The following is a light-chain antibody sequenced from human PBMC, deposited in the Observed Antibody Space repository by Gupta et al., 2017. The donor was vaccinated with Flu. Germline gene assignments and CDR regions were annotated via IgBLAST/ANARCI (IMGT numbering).Light chain of an antibody. V-gene: IGKV2-28*01. CDR3: MQALETPYT. CDR1: EGLLHSNGYDF. J-gene: IGKJ2*01. Sequence: IVMTQSPVSLSVSIGEPASISCRPSEGLLHSNGYDFLEWFVQKPGQPPQLLVYLGSDRASGVPDRFTGRGSDTDYTLEISRVEADDVGIYFCMQALETPYTFGQGTKLEIK. CDR2: LGS.